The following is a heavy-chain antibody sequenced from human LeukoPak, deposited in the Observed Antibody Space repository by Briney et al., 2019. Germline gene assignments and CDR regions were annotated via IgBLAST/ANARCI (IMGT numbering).Heavy chain of an antibody. D-gene: IGHD3-22*01. Sequence: GGSLRLSCAASGFTFSSYAMSWVRQAPGKGLEWVSDISGSCGATYYADSVKGRFIISRDNSKNTLYLEMNSLRAEDTAVYYCAEQVSDYDSSTYYYYWGQGALVTVSS. J-gene: IGHJ4*02. CDR3: AEQVSDYDSSTYYYY. V-gene: IGHV3-23*01. CDR2: ISGSCGAT. CDR1: GFTFSSYA.